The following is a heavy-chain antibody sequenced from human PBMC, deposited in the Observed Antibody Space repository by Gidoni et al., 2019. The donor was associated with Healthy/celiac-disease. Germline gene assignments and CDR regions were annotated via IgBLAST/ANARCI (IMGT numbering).Heavy chain of an antibody. V-gene: IGHV4-39*01. CDR2: IYYSGST. D-gene: IGHD3-3*01. Sequence: QLQLQESGPGLVKPSETLSLTCTVSGGSISISSYYWGWSRQPPGKGLEWIGSIYYSGSTYYNPSLKSRVTISVDTSKNQFSLKLSSVTAADTAVYYCARQGGGRPIWNYYYGMDVWGQGTTVTVSS. J-gene: IGHJ6*02. CDR3: ARQGGGRPIWNYYYGMDV. CDR1: GGSISISSYY.